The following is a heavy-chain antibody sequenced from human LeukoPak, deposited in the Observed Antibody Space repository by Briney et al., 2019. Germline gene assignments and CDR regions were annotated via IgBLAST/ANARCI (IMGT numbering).Heavy chain of an antibody. D-gene: IGHD2-2*01. CDR3: ARADCTSCPGYGAFDI. J-gene: IGHJ3*02. CDR2: INPNSGGT. Sequence: ASVKVSCKASGDTFTNDYMHWVRQAPGQGLEWMGWINPNSGGTNYAQKFQGRVTMARDTSISTAYMELSRLRSDDTAVYYCARADCTSCPGYGAFDIWGQGTMVTVSS. V-gene: IGHV1-2*02. CDR1: GDTFTNDY.